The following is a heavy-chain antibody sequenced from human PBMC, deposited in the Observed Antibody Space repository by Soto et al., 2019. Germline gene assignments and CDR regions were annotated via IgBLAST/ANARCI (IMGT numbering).Heavy chain of an antibody. CDR1: GCTLMNYA. CDR2: VSDVGDHT. CDR3: AKYRTYYDSSGSHTVFDY. J-gene: IGHJ4*02. V-gene: IGHV3-23*01. Sequence: CGCMRLACAASGCTLMNYAMTWIRQDPGKRLEWVLSVSDVGDHTYYAASVKDRFSISRDSSKNTLYLQMNSLRAEDTAVYYCAKYRTYYDSSGSHTVFDYWGPGTLVTVSS. D-gene: IGHD3-22*01.